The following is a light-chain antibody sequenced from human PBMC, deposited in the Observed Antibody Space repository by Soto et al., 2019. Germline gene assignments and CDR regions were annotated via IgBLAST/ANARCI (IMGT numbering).Light chain of an antibody. CDR1: SSDVGNYNS. CDR2: EVS. Sequence: QSALTQPASVSGSLGQSITISCTGTSSDVGNYNSVSWYQQYAGKAPKLLIYEVSNRPSGVSNRFSGSKSGNTASLTISGLQAEDEADYYCNSYTSSNTLCVFGTGTKLTVL. V-gene: IGLV2-14*01. J-gene: IGLJ1*01. CDR3: NSYTSSNTLCV.